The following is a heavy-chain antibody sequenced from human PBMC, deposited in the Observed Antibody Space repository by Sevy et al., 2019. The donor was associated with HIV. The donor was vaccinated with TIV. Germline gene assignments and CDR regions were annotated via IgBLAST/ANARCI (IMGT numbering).Heavy chain of an antibody. J-gene: IGHJ5*02. CDR3: ARVSWCSSGWLWFDN. CDR2: IYHSGST. V-gene: IGHV4-39*01. CDR1: GGSISSRSYY. D-gene: IGHD6-25*01. Sequence: SETLSLTCTVSGGSISSRSYYWGWIRQPPGKGLEWIGTIYHSGSTYYNPSLKSRVTISVDTSKDQFSLKFTSVTAADTSLYYCARVSWCSSGWLWFDNWGQGTLVTVSS.